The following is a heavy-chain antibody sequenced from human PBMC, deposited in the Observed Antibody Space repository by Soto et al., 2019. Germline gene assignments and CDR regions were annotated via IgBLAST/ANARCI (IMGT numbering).Heavy chain of an antibody. V-gene: IGHV1-69*13. CDR1: GGTFSSYA. CDR3: ARVEVAVGATFVAGLDV. CDR2: IIPIFGTA. J-gene: IGHJ6*02. D-gene: IGHD1-26*01. Sequence: SVKVSCKASGGTFSSYAISWVRQAPGQGLEWMGGIIPIFGTANYAQKFQGRVTITADESTSTAYMELSSLRSEDTAVYYCARVEVAVGATFVAGLDVWGQGTTVTVS.